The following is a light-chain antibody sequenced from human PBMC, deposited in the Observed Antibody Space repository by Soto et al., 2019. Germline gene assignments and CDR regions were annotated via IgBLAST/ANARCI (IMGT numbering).Light chain of an antibody. J-gene: IGLJ1*01. CDR3: SSYTTTSTDV. CDR1: SSDVGGYNY. CDR2: DVS. Sequence: QSALAQPASVSGSPGQSITISCPGTSSDVGGYNYVSWYQQHPGKAPKLMIYDVSNRPSGVSNRFSGAKSGNTASLTISGLQAEDEADYYCSSYTTTSTDVFGTGNKVTVL. V-gene: IGLV2-14*01.